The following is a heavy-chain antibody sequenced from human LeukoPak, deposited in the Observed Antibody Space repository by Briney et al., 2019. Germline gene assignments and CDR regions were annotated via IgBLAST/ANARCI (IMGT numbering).Heavy chain of an antibody. CDR3: ARGGRFFDY. CDR2: ISTSGSTI. J-gene: IGHJ4*02. Sequence: PGGSLRLSCAASGFTFSNYNMKWVRQAPGKGLEWVSDISTSGSTIYYADSVKGRFTISRDNAKNSLYLQMSSLRDEDTAVYYCARGGRFFDYCGQGTLVTVSS. CDR1: GFTFSNYN. V-gene: IGHV3-48*02. D-gene: IGHD3-16*01.